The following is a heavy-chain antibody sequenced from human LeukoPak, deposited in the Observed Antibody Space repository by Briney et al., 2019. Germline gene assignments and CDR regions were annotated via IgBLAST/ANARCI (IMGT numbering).Heavy chain of an antibody. J-gene: IGHJ4*02. CDR2: ISSSSSYI. CDR3: ARGNYYDTTDFY. V-gene: IGHV3-21*01. CDR1: GFTFSSYA. Sequence: GGSLRLSCAASGFTFSSYAMSWVRQAPGKGLEGVSSISSSSSYIYYADSVKGRFTISRDNAKNSLYLQMNSLRAEDTAVYYCARGNYYDTTDFYWGQGTLVTVSS. D-gene: IGHD3-22*01.